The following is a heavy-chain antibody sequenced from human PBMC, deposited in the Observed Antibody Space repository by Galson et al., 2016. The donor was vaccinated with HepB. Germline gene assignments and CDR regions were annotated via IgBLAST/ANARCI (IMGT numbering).Heavy chain of an antibody. CDR1: GFTLDHYA. V-gene: IGHV3-7*03. D-gene: IGHD2-21*01. CDR2: IKEDGSVK. CDR3: AREPRAGAYYFDY. Sequence: SLRLSCAASGFTLDHYAMHWVRQAPGKGLEWVANIKEDGSVKYHVDSVQGRFTISRDNAKNSLYLQMNSLRAEDTAVYYCAREPRAGAYYFDYWGQGTLVTVSS. J-gene: IGHJ4*02.